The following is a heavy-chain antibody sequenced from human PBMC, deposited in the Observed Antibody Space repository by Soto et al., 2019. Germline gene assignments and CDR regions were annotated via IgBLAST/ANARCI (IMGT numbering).Heavy chain of an antibody. CDR1: GFTFSSYA. J-gene: IGHJ4*02. D-gene: IGHD3-22*01. Sequence: QGQVVESGGGVVQPGRSLRLSCAASGFTFSSYAMHWVRQAPGEGLEWVAVISYDGTNQYYADSVKGRFTISRDNSKNTLDLQMHSLTAEDTAVYYCAREHDSSGYSFDYWGPGTLVTVSS. CDR2: ISYDGTNQ. V-gene: IGHV3-30-3*01. CDR3: AREHDSSGYSFDY.